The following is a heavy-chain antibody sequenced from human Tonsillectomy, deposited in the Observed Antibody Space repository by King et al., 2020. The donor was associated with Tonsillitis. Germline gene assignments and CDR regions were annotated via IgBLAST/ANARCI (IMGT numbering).Heavy chain of an antibody. J-gene: IGHJ4*02. CDR1: GYSFTSYW. D-gene: IGHD1-26*01. V-gene: IGHV5-51*01. Sequence: EVQLVQSGAEVKKPGESLKISCKGSGYSFTSYWIGWVRQMPGKGLEWMGIIYPGDSDTRYSPSFQAQVTISPDKSISTAYLQWSSLKASDTAMYYCARLGPYLGATRPFDYWGQGTLVTVSS. CDR2: IYPGDSDT. CDR3: ARLGPYLGATRPFDY.